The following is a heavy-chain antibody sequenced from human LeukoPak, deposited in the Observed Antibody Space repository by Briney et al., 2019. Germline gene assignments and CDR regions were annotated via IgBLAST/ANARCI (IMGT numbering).Heavy chain of an antibody. CDR1: GYTFTSYG. J-gene: IGHJ4*02. V-gene: IGHV1-18*01. D-gene: IGHD3-10*01. Sequence: GASVKVSCKASGYTFTSYGISWVRQAPGQGLEWMGWISAYNGNTNYAQKLQGRVTMTTDTSTSTAYMELRSLRSDDTAVYYCARGGGGLLWFGDPRSSLDYWGQGTLVTVSS. CDR2: ISAYNGNT. CDR3: ARGGGGLLWFGDPRSSLDY.